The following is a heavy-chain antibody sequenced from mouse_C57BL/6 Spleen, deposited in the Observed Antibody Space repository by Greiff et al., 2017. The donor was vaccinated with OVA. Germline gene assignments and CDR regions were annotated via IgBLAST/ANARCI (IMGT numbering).Heavy chain of an antibody. Sequence: VQLQQSGAELVKPGASVKISCKASGYAFSSYWMNWVKQRPGTGLEWIGQIYPGDGDTNYNGKFKGKATLTADKSSSTAYMQLSSLTSEDSAVYFCARIGDYGRFAYWGQGTLVTVSA. V-gene: IGHV1-80*01. CDR2: IYPGDGDT. CDR1: GYAFSSYW. CDR3: ARIGDYGRFAY. D-gene: IGHD2-4*01. J-gene: IGHJ3*01.